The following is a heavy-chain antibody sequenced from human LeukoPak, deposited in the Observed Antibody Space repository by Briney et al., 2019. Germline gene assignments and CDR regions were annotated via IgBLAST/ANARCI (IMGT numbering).Heavy chain of an antibody. CDR2: ISSSSSYI. D-gene: IGHD1-26*01. Sequence: GGSLRLSCAASGFTFSSYSMNWVRQAPGKGLEWVSSISSSSSYIYYADSVKGRFTISRDNAKNSLYLQMNSLRAEDTAVYYCARDLGSGSYFDYWGQGTLVTVSS. CDR1: GFTFSSYS. CDR3: ARDLGSGSYFDY. V-gene: IGHV3-21*01. J-gene: IGHJ4*02.